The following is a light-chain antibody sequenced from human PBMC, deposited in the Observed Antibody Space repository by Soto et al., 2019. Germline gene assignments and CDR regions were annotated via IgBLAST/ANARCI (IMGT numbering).Light chain of an antibody. CDR1: QSVSSTF. J-gene: IGKJ1*01. CDR3: KQFDSSVP. V-gene: IGKV3-20*01. Sequence: EIVLTQSPGSLSLSPGERATLSCRASQSVSSTFFAWYQQRPGQAPRLLMYGASSRDTGIPERFSGSGSGTAVTLTISSLEPEDVAVYYCKQFDSSVPCGQGTKVEIK. CDR2: GAS.